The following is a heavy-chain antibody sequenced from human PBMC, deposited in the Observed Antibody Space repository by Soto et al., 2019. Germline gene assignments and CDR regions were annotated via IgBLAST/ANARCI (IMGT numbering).Heavy chain of an antibody. CDR3: ARDSTYRGAFDI. Sequence: SETLSLTCTVSGGSISSYYWTWIRQPPGKGLEWIGYIHYSGSTNYNPSLKSRVTISVDTSKNHFSLKLSSVSAADTAVYYCARDSTYRGAFDIWGQGTMVTVSS. D-gene: IGHD3-16*02. J-gene: IGHJ3*02. CDR1: GGSISSYY. V-gene: IGHV4-59*01. CDR2: IHYSGST.